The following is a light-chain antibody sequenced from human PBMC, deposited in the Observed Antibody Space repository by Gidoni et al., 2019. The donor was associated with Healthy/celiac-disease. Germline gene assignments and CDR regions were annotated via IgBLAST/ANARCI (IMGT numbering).Light chain of an antibody. Sequence: EIVMTQSPATLSVSPGERATVSCSASQSVSSNLAWYQQKPGQAPRLLIYGASTRATGITARFSGSGSGTEFTLTISSLQSEDFAVYYCQQYHNWPSFGGGTKVEIK. CDR1: QSVSSN. CDR2: GAS. CDR3: QQYHNWPS. V-gene: IGKV3-15*01. J-gene: IGKJ4*01.